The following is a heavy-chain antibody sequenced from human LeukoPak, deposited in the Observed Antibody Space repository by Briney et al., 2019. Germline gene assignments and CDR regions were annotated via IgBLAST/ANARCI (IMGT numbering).Heavy chain of an antibody. Sequence: PGGSLRLSCAASGFTFSSYAMSWVRQAPGKGLEWVSAISGSGGSTYYADSVKGRLTISRDNSKNTLYLQMNSLRAEDTAVYYCAKLRYYDFWSGANPFDYWGQGTLVTVSS. CDR2: ISGSGGST. D-gene: IGHD3-3*01. CDR3: AKLRYYDFWSGANPFDY. V-gene: IGHV3-23*01. CDR1: GFTFSSYA. J-gene: IGHJ4*02.